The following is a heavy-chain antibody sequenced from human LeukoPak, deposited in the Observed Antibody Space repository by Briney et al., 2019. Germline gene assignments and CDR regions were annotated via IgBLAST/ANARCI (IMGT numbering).Heavy chain of an antibody. Sequence: GASVTVSFTASGGTFSSYAISWVRQAPGQGLEWMGGIIPIFGTANYAQKSQGRVTITADESTSTAYMELSSLRSEDTAVYYCASQAAYDSSGYYGNWYFDLWGRGTLVTVSS. CDR3: ASQAAYDSSGYYGNWYFDL. CDR1: GGTFSSYA. CDR2: IIPIFGTA. D-gene: IGHD3-22*01. J-gene: IGHJ2*01. V-gene: IGHV1-69*13.